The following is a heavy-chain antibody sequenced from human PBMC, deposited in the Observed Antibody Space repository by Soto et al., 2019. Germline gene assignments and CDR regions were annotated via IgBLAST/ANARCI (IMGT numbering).Heavy chain of an antibody. D-gene: IGHD6-13*01. CDR2: IGSSGNYI. J-gene: IGHJ4*02. CDR1: GFNFSSYS. V-gene: IGHV3-21*01. Sequence: PGGSLRLSCAASGFNFSSYSMTWARQAPGKGLEWVSSIGSSGNYIYYADSVKSRFTISRDNAKNSLYLQMNSLRAEDTAVYYCARDPIRIAAAGAAYWGQGSLVTVSS. CDR3: ARDPIRIAAAGAAY.